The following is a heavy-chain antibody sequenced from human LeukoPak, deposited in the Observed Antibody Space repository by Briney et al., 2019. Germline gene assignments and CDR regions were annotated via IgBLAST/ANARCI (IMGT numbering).Heavy chain of an antibody. J-gene: IGHJ1*01. Sequence: GGSLRLSCAASGFNFNSYSMNWVRQAPGKGLEWVSSISNDNNYIYYTDSVKGRFTISRDYAKSSLYLQMTSLRAEDTAAYYCAKGGSHFQDWGQGTLVTVSS. CDR2: ISNDNNYI. D-gene: IGHD1-26*01. CDR3: AKGGSHFQD. CDR1: GFNFNSYS. V-gene: IGHV3-21*06.